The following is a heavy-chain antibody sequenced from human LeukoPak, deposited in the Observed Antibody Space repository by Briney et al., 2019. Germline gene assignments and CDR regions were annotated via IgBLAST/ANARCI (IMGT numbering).Heavy chain of an antibody. CDR2: ISYDGSNK. D-gene: IGHD5-18*01. Sequence: GGSLRLSCAASGFTFSSYEMNWVRQAPGKGLEWVAVISYDGSNKYYADSVKGRFTISRDNAKNSLYLQMNSLRAEDTAVYYCAREQQLWLFWGQGTLVTVSS. CDR3: AREQQLWLF. J-gene: IGHJ4*02. V-gene: IGHV3-30*03. CDR1: GFTFSSYE.